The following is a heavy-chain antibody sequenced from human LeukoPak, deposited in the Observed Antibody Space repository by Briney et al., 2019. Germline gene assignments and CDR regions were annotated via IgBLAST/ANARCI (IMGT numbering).Heavy chain of an antibody. CDR3: ARQLYGSDY. CDR2: VNHSGYT. V-gene: IGHV4-34*01. J-gene: IGHJ4*02. D-gene: IGHD4-17*01. CDR1: GVSFSTYY. Sequence: SETLSLTCDVSGVSFSTYYWSWIRQSPEKGLEWIGEVNHSGYTNYNPSLKWRVTISVDTSKNQFSLKLSSVTAADTAVYYCARQLYGSDYWGQGTLVTVSS.